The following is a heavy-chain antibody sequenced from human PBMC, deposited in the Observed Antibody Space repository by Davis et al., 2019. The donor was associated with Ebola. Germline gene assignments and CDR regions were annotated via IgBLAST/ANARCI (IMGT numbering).Heavy chain of an antibody. Sequence: ASVKVSCKASGYTFTSYYMHWVRQAPGQGLEWMGWINPNSGGTNYAQKFQGRVTMTRDTSISTAYMELSRLRSDDTAVYYCAREGNYDILTGYYKGNWFDPWGQGTLVTVSS. CDR1: GYTFTSYY. CDR3: AREGNYDILTGYYKGNWFDP. V-gene: IGHV1-2*02. J-gene: IGHJ5*02. CDR2: INPNSGGT. D-gene: IGHD3-9*01.